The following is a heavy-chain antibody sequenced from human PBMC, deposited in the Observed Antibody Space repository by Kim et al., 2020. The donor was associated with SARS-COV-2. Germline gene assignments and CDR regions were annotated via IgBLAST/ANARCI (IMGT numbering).Heavy chain of an antibody. CDR2: ISAYNGNT. CDR1: GYTFIDYG. Sequence: ASVKVSCKTSGYTFIDYGINWLRQAPGQGPEWMGWISAYNGNTNYAQKLHDRVTMTTDTSTSTAYTELRSLTSDDTAIYYCAKGDYFDNWGQGTLVTVSS. V-gene: IGHV1-18*04. CDR3: AKGDYFDN. D-gene: IGHD1-26*01. J-gene: IGHJ4*02.